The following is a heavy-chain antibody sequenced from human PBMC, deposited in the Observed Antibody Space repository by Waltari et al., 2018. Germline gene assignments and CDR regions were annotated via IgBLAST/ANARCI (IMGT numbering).Heavy chain of an antibody. CDR3: ARAGIVGATVDY. Sequence: QVQLQESGPGLVKPSETLSLTCTVSGGSISSHYWSWIRQPPGKGLEWIGDIYYSGSTNYNPSLKSRVTISVDTSKNQFSLKLSSVTAADTAVYYCARAGIVGATVDYWGQGPWSPSPQ. D-gene: IGHD1-26*01. CDR2: IYYSGST. J-gene: IGHJ4*02. CDR1: GGSISSHY. V-gene: IGHV4-59*11.